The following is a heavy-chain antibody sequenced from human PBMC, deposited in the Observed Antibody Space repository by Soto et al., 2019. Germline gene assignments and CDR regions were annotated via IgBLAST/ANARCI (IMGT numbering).Heavy chain of an antibody. CDR3: ARYGVGATPYFGYFDY. D-gene: IGHD1-26*01. Sequence: QVQLVESGGGVVQPGRSLRLSCAASGFTFSGYGMHWVRQAPGKGLEWVAVTRHDGSNTYYADSVRGRFTISRDNSKKTLYLQMNSLRAEDTAVYYCARYGVGATPYFGYFDYWGQGTMVTVSS. CDR1: GFTFSGYG. V-gene: IGHV3-33*01. CDR2: TRHDGSNT. J-gene: IGHJ4*02.